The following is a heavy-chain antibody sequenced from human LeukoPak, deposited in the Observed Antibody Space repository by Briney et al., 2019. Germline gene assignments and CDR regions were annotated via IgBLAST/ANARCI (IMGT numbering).Heavy chain of an antibody. J-gene: IGHJ2*01. V-gene: IGHV4-34*01. CDR1: GGSFSGYY. CDR3: ARYSSTWPYWYFDL. D-gene: IGHD6-13*01. Sequence: ASETLSLTCAVYGGSFSGYYWSWIRQPPGKGLEWIGYISHSGSTYYKPSLKSRVTISVDRPKNQFFLKLTSVTAADTGVYYCARYSSTWPYWYFDLWGRGTLVTVSS. CDR2: ISHSGST.